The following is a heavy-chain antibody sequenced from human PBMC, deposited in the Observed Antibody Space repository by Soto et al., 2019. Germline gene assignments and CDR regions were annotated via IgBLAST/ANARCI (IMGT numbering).Heavy chain of an antibody. CDR2: VNSDGST. V-gene: IGHV3-53*01. D-gene: IGHD5-18*01. CDR3: ARSGYSFAWGY. J-gene: IGHJ4*02. Sequence: EVQLVESGGGLIPPGGSLRLSCAASGFLVNSAYMTWVRQAPGKGLEWLSMVNSDGSTLYAESVKGRFTISRDNSKNRVDLQMNSLRAEDTAMYYCARSGYSFAWGYWGQGTLVIVTS. CDR1: GFLVNSAY.